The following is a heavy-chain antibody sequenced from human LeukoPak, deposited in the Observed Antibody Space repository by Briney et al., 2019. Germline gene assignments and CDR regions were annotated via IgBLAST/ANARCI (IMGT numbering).Heavy chain of an antibody. D-gene: IGHD3-10*01. J-gene: IGHJ3*01. CDR2: INPTGGIT. CDR1: GYTFTSYY. V-gene: IGHV1-46*01. CDR3: ARDLRFGEWKVQV. Sequence: ASVQFSCKASGYTFTSYYMHWVRQAPGQGLEWMGIINPTGGITNYAQKFQGRVTMTRDTSTSTDYMELSSLRSEDTAVYYCARDLRFGEWKVQVWGQGTMVTVSS.